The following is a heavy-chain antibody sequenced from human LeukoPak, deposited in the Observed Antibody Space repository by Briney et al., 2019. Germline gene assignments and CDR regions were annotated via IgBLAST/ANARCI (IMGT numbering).Heavy chain of an antibody. Sequence: GGSLRLSCAASGLIFSNCWMTWVRQAPGKGLEWVGRIKSEVDVATRDYAAPVRGRFTLTRDDSRNTLYLQMNSLKTEDTAFYYCTTDIPFTSGGAIAYWGQGTLVTVSS. CDR1: GLIFSNCW. CDR3: TTDIPFTSGGAIAY. D-gene: IGHD3-16*02. CDR2: IKSEVDVATR. J-gene: IGHJ4*02. V-gene: IGHV3-15*01.